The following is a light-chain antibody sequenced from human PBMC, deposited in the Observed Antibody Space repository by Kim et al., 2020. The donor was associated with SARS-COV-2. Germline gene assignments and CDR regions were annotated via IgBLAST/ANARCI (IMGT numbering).Light chain of an antibody. CDR3: QQYGDSLFT. J-gene: IGKJ3*01. Sequence: SPGERATLSCRASQTLSTGYLAWYQHKPGQAPRLLIYAASSRATGIPDRFSGSASGTDFTLTISRLEPADFAVYYCQQYGDSLFTFGPGTKVDIK. V-gene: IGKV3-20*01. CDR1: QTLSTGY. CDR2: AAS.